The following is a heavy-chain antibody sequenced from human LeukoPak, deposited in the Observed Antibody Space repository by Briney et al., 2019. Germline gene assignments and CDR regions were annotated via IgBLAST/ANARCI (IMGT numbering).Heavy chain of an antibody. D-gene: IGHD1-26*01. J-gene: IGHJ4*02. Sequence: PGGSLRLSCAASGFTFSSYWMHWVRQAPGKGLVWVSRINSDGSSTSYGDSVKGRFTISRDNAKNTLYLQMNSLRAEDTAVYYCARDSIVGATPFDYWGQGTLVTVSS. CDR3: ARDSIVGATPFDY. V-gene: IGHV3-74*01. CDR2: INSDGSST. CDR1: GFTFSSYW.